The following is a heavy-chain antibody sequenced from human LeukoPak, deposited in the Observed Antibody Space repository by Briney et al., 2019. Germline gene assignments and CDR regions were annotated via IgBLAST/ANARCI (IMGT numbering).Heavy chain of an antibody. CDR1: GFTFSSYA. CDR3: AKDLDGDYGDYGQSY. Sequence: GGSLRLTCAASGFTFSSYAMSWVRQAPGKGLEWVSAISGSGGSTYYADSVKGRFTISRDNSKNTLYLQMNSLRAEDTAVYYCAKDLDGDYGDYGQSYWGQGTLVTVSS. J-gene: IGHJ4*02. V-gene: IGHV3-23*01. D-gene: IGHD4-17*01. CDR2: ISGSGGST.